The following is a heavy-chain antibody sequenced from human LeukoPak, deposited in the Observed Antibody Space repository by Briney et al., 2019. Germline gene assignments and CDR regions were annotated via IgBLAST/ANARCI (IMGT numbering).Heavy chain of an antibody. J-gene: IGHJ3*02. V-gene: IGHV4-34*01. CDR1: AGSFSGYY. CDR3: ARGRLFDI. CDR2: INHGGRT. Sequence: SETLSLTCAVYAGSFSGYYWGWLRPPPGKGLEWIGEINHGGRTNYNPSLKSRVTISVDKSKNQVSLKLSSVTAADTAVYYCARGRLFDIWGQGTMVTVSS.